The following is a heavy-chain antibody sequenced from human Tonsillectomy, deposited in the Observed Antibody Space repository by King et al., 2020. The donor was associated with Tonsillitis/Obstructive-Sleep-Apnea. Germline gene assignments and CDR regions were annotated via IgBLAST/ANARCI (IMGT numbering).Heavy chain of an antibody. D-gene: IGHD3-3*01. J-gene: IGHJ6*03. CDR2: IFSNDEK. Sequence: VTLKESGPVLVKPTETLTLTCTVSGFSLSNARMGVSWIRQPPGKALEWLAHIFSNDEKSYSTSLKSRLTIAKVPSKSQVVLTMTNIDPVDTPTYYCARIQRAYYEFWSGYYPPTHYYSYMDVWGKGTTVTVSS. CDR3: ARIQRAYYEFWSGYYPPTHYYSYMDV. V-gene: IGHV2-26*01. CDR1: GFSLSNARMG.